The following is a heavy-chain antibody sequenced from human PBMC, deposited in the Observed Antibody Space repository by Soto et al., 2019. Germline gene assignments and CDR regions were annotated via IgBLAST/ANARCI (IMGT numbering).Heavy chain of an antibody. CDR3: ARDFGPPQAFDI. CDR2: IIPIFGTA. D-gene: IGHD3-10*01. CDR1: GGTFSSYA. Sequence: VASVKVSCKASGGTFSSYAISWVRQAPGQGLEWMGGIIPIFGTANYAQKFQGRVTITADESTSTAYMELSSLRSEDTAVYYCARDFGPPQAFDIWGQGTMVTVSS. J-gene: IGHJ3*02. V-gene: IGHV1-69*13.